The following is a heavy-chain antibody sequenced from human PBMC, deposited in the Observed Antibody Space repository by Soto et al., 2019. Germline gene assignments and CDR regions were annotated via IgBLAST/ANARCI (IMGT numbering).Heavy chain of an antibody. J-gene: IGHJ6*02. CDR3: ARGMTIADRDYYFYCMDF. CDR1: GYTFTGYY. Sequence: ASVKVSCNASGYTFTGYYIPWVRQAPGHGLEWMGRIDPNSGGTNYAPKFQGSVTMTRDRSINTAYMERSRLKADDTAVYYCARGMTIADRDYYFYCMDFWGQGTTVTVSS. V-gene: IGHV1-2*02. CDR2: IDPNSGGT. D-gene: IGHD6-6*01.